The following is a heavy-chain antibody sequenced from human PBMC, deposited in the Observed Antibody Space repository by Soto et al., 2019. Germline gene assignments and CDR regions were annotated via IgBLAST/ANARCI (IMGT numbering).Heavy chain of an antibody. J-gene: IGHJ3*02. CDR2: IIPIFGTA. CDR1: GGTFSSYA. D-gene: IGHD3-16*01. V-gene: IGHV1-69*06. CDR3: ARDRVAGIWGDAFDI. Sequence: SVKVSCKASGGTFSSYAISWVRQAPGQGLEWMGGIIPIFGTANYAQKFQGRVTITADKSTSTAYMDLRSLTSDDTAVYYCARDRVAGIWGDAFDIWGQGTMVTVSS.